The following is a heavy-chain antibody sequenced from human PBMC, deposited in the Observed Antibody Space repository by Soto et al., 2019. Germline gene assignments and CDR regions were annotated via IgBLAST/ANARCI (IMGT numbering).Heavy chain of an antibody. J-gene: IGHJ4*02. Sequence: QVQLVESGGGVVQPGRSLRLSCAASGFTFSSYAMHWVRQAPGKGLEWVAVISYDGSNKYYADSVKGRFTISRDNSKNTLYLQMNSLRAEDTAVYYCARGYVPFDYWCQGTLVTVSS. CDR3: ARGYVPFDY. D-gene: IGHD5-12*01. CDR1: GFTFSSYA. V-gene: IGHV3-30-3*01. CDR2: ISYDGSNK.